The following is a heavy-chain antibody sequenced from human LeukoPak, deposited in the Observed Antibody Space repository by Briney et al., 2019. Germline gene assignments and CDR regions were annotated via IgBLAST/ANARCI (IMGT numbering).Heavy chain of an antibody. CDR2: IYSGGST. Sequence: GGSLRLSCAASGFTVSGNYMSWVRQAPGKGLEWVSVIYSGGSTYYADSVKGRFTISRDNSKNTLYLQMNSLRAEDTAVYYCAKSRDDSSGYYPEYFDLWGRGTLVTVSS. CDR1: GFTVSGNY. CDR3: AKSRDDSSGYYPEYFDL. D-gene: IGHD3-22*01. V-gene: IGHV3-53*01. J-gene: IGHJ2*01.